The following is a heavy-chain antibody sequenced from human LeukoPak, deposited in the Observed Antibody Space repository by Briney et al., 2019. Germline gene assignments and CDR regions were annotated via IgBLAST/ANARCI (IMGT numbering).Heavy chain of an antibody. CDR2: IKPDGSAT. J-gene: IGHJ5*02. D-gene: IGHD6-6*01. V-gene: IGHV3-7*01. Sequence: PGGSLRLICAASGFSFSNFWMSWVRQAPGKGLEWVANIKPDGSATNYVDSVKGRFTISRDNAKNSLDLQMNSLRAEDTAVYYCARGGGSSSWGQGTLVTVSS. CDR3: ARGGGSSS. CDR1: GFSFSNFW.